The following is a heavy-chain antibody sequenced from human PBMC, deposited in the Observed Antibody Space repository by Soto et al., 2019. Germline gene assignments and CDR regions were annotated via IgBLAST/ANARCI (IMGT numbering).Heavy chain of an antibody. Sequence: VGSLRLSCAASGFTFSSYAMSWVRQAPGKGLEWVSAISGSGGSTYYADSVKGRFTISRDNSKNTLYLQMNSLRAEDTAVYYCAHEGLQWLWLRRRHGYFDYWGQGTLVTVSS. V-gene: IGHV3-23*01. CDR3: AHEGLQWLWLRRRHGYFDY. CDR2: ISGSGGST. CDR1: GFTFSSYA. J-gene: IGHJ4*02. D-gene: IGHD5-18*01.